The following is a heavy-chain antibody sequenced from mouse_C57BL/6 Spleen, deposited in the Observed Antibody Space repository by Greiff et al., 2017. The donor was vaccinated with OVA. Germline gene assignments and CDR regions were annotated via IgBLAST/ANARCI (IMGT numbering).Heavy chain of an antibody. CDR3: ARQTAQATYFDY. Sequence: VQLQQPGAELVRPGSSVKLSCKASGYTFTSYWMHWVKQRPIQGLEWIGNIDPSDSETHYNQKFKDKATLTVDKSSSTAYMQLSSLTSEDSAVYYCARQTAQATYFDYWGQGTTLTVSS. J-gene: IGHJ2*01. CDR1: GYTFTSYW. CDR2: IDPSDSET. V-gene: IGHV1-52*01. D-gene: IGHD3-2*02.